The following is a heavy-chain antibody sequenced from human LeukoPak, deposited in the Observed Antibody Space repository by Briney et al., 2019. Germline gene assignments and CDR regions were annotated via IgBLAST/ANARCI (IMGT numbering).Heavy chain of an antibody. D-gene: IGHD1-26*01. CDR3: ARVLPFVSGSPLDY. J-gene: IGHJ4*02. CDR1: GFTFSSYS. CDR2: ISSSSSSYI. V-gene: IGHV3-21*01. Sequence: PGGSLRLSCAASGFTFSSYSMNWVRQAPGKGLEWVSSISSSSSSYIYYADSVKGRFTISRDNAKNSLYLQMNSLRAEDTAVYYCARVLPFVSGSPLDYWGQGTLVTVSS.